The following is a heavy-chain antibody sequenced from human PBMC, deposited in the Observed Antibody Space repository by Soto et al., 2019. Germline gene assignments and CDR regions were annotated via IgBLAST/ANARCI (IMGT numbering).Heavy chain of an antibody. CDR3: ARHTLDIVENWFDP. J-gene: IGHJ5*02. V-gene: IGHV4-39*01. CDR1: GGSISSSSYY. Sequence: PSETLSLTCTVSGGSISSSSYYWGWIRQPPGKGLEWIGSIYYSGSTYYNPSLKSRVTISVDTSKNQFSLKLSSVTAADTAVYYCARHTLDIVENWFDPWGQGTLVTVSS. D-gene: IGHD2-15*01. CDR2: IYYSGST.